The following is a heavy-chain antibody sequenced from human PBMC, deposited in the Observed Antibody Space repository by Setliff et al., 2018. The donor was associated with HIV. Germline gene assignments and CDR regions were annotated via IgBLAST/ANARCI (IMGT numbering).Heavy chain of an antibody. CDR3: ARNRERSSSSGRFDY. D-gene: IGHD6-6*01. Sequence: GGSLRLSCTASGFTFGDYAMSWFRQAPGKGLEWVGFIRSKAYGGTTEYAASVKGRFTISRDDSTNSLYLQMNSLRAEDTAVYFCARNRERSSSSGRFDYWGQGTLVTVSS. CDR2: IRSKAYGGTT. J-gene: IGHJ4*02. V-gene: IGHV3-49*03. CDR1: GFTFGDYA.